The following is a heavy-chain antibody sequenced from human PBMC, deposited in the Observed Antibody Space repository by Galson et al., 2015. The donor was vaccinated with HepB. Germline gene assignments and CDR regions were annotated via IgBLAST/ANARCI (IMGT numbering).Heavy chain of an antibody. V-gene: IGHV1-24*01. CDR1: GYTLTELS. CDR3: ATGPTTGTTQYYYYGMDV. J-gene: IGHJ6*02. Sequence: SVKVSCKVSGYTLTELSMHWVRQAPGKGLEWMGGFDPEDGETIYAQKFQGRVTMTEDTSTDTAYMELSSLRSEDTAVYYCATGPTTGTTQYYYYGMDVWGQGTTVTVSS. D-gene: IGHD1-1*01. CDR2: FDPEDGET.